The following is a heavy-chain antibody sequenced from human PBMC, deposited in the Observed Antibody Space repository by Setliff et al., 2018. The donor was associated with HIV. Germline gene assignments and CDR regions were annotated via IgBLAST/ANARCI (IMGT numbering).Heavy chain of an antibody. CDR2: IRTKPYGETT. V-gene: IGHV3-49*04. CDR1: GFTFDNYA. CDR3: TTAGHGSLDFDY. J-gene: IGHJ4*02. Sequence: GGSLRLSCTASGFTFDNYAMSWVRQAPGKGLEWVGFIRTKPYGETTEYAASVKGRFTISTDDSKTIAYLQMNSLKAEDTALYYCTTAGHGSLDFDYWGQGTRVTVSS. D-gene: IGHD1-1*01.